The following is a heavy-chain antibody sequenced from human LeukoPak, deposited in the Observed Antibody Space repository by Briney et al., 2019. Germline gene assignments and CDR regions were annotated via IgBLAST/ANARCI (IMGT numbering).Heavy chain of an antibody. CDR1: GGSINNYY. D-gene: IGHD3-10*01. J-gene: IGHJ4*02. V-gene: IGHV4-4*07. CDR2: IYTSGNT. CDR3: ARDTYYYGSGSYYFDY. Sequence: SETLSLTCTVSGGSINNYYWSWIRQPAGKGLEWIGRIYTSGNTNYNPSLKSRVTMSVDTSKNQFSLKLSSVTAADTAVYYCARDTYYYGSGSYYFDYWGQGTLVTVSS.